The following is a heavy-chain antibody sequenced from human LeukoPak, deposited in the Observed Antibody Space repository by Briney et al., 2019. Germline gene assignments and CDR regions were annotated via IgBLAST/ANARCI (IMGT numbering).Heavy chain of an antibody. D-gene: IGHD1-26*01. CDR2: ISSDGNTK. J-gene: IGHJ3*02. Sequence: GGSLRLSCAASGFTFSSYSMNWVRQAPGKGLEWAAVISSDGNTKYYAGSVKGRFTISRDNSNNTLYLQMNSLRADDTAIYYCARRRIVGSTDDAFDIWGQGTMVTLSS. V-gene: IGHV3-30*03. CDR3: ARRRIVGSTDDAFDI. CDR1: GFTFSSYS.